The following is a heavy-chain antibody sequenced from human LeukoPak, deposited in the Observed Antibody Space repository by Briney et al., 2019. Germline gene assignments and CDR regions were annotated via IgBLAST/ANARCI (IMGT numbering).Heavy chain of an antibody. CDR1: GFTFSTYA. CDR2: ISSSSSTI. Sequence: GGSLRLSCAASGFTFSTYAMSWVRQALGKGLEWVSYISSSSSTIYYADSVKGRFTISRDNAKNSLYLQMNSLRDEDTAVYYCASAGSGLYWGQGTLVTVSS. J-gene: IGHJ4*02. CDR3: ASAGSGLY. V-gene: IGHV3-48*02. D-gene: IGHD6-19*01.